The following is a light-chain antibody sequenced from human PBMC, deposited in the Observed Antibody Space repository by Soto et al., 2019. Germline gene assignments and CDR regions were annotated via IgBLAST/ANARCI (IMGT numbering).Light chain of an antibody. CDR3: AAWDDNLDGVL. CDR1: SSNVGSNT. Sequence: QSVLTQPPSMSGAPGQWLTISCSGSSSNVGSNTVNWYQQFPGTAPKVLIYSNNQRPSGVPDRFSGSKSGTSASLAISGLQSDDEADYYCAAWDDNLDGVLFGGGTKLTVL. V-gene: IGLV1-44*01. CDR2: SNN. J-gene: IGLJ2*01.